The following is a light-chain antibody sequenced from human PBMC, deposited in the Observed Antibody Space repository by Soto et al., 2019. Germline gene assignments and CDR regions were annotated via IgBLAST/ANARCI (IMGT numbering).Light chain of an antibody. CDR1: RSVNSY. V-gene: IGKV3-11*01. J-gene: IGKJ1*01. CDR3: QQRIDWPLT. CDR2: STS. Sequence: EIVLTQSPATLSLSPGERATLSCRASRSVNSYLAWYQQKPGQAPRLLIYSTSNRATGIPARFSGGGAGTDFTLNISSLEPEDFAFYYCQQRIDWPLTFGQGTKVEIK.